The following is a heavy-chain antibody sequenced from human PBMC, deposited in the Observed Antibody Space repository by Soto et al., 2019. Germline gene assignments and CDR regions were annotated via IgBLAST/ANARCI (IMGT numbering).Heavy chain of an antibody. CDR3: ASEKEGYGDYGGYYFDY. CDR2: IYYSGST. V-gene: IGHV4-59*06. J-gene: IGHJ4*02. CDR1: GASIGSSY. D-gene: IGHD4-17*01. Sequence: PSETLSLTCTVSGASIGSSYWTWIRQPPGKGLEWIGYIYYSGSTYYNPSLKSRVTISVDTSKNQFSLKLSSVTAADTAVYYCASEKEGYGDYGGYYFDYWGQGTLVTVSS.